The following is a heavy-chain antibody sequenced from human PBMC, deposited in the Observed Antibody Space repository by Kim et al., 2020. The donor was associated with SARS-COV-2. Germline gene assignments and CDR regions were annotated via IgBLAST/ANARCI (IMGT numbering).Heavy chain of an antibody. CDR2: ICYSGST. Sequence: SETLSLTCTVSGGSISSYYWSWSRQPPGKGLEWIGYICYSGSTNYNPSLKSRVSISVDTSKNQFSLKLRSVTAADTAVYYCARRRAYSSSWYGGGCMDV. CDR3: ARRRAYSSSWYGGGCMDV. V-gene: IGHV4-59*01. CDR1: GGSISSYY. J-gene: IGHJ6*01. D-gene: IGHD6-13*01.